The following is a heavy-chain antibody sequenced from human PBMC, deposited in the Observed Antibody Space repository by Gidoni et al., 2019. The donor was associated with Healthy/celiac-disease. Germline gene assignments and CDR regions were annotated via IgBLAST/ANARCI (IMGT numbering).Heavy chain of an antibody. V-gene: IGHV1-2*02. J-gene: IGHJ4*02. CDR3: ARSENSYGYYSGGYFDY. Sequence: QVQLVQSGAEVKKPGASVKVSCKASGYTFTGYYMHWVRQAPGQGLEWMGWINPNSGGTNYAQKFQGRVTMTRDTSISTAYMELSRLRSDDTAVYYCARSENSYGYYSGGYFDYWGQGTLVTVSS. CDR2: INPNSGGT. CDR1: GYTFTGYY. D-gene: IGHD5-18*01.